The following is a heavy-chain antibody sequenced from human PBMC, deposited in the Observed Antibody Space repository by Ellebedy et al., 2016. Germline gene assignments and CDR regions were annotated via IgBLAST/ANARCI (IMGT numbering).Heavy chain of an antibody. Sequence: SETLSLXXTVSGGSISSTSYYWGWIRQPPGKGLEWIGSIYYSGSSYYSGNTFYNPSLKSRVTISVDTSKNQFSLTLISVTAADTAVYYCARQPSSGDFDYWGQGILVTVSS. CDR2: IYYSGSSYYSGNT. J-gene: IGHJ4*02. CDR1: GGSISSTSYY. CDR3: ARQPSSGDFDY. V-gene: IGHV4-39*01.